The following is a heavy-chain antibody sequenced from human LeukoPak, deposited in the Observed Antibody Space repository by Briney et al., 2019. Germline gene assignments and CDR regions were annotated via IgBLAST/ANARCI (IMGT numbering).Heavy chain of an antibody. CDR1: GGSISSSSYY. CDR3: ARVRPVANFDY. D-gene: IGHD4-11*01. Sequence: SETLSLTCTVSGGSISSSSYYWGWIRQPPGKGLEWIGSISYSGSTYYNPYLKSRVTISVDTSKNQFSLKLSSVTAADTAVYYCARVRPVANFDYWGQGALVTVSS. V-gene: IGHV4-39*07. J-gene: IGHJ4*02. CDR2: ISYSGST.